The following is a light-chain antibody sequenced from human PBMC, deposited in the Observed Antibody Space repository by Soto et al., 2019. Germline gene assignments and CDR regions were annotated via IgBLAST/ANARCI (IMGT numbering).Light chain of an antibody. V-gene: IGKV1-5*01. CDR2: DAS. Sequence: DIQMTQSPSTLSASVGDRVTITCRASQSINTWLAWYQQKPGKAPKLLMYDASSLDSGVPSRFSGSGSGTEFTHTISSLQPDDFATYYCQQYNGYPWTFGQGTKVEIK. CDR3: QQYNGYPWT. J-gene: IGKJ1*01. CDR1: QSINTW.